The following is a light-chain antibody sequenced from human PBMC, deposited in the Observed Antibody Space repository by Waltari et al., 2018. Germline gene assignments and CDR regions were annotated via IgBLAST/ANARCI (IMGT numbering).Light chain of an antibody. CDR2: WAS. J-gene: IGKJ3*01. CDR1: QSVLHSSNNENS. V-gene: IGKV4-1*01. CDR3: QQYYSTPFT. Sequence: DIVMTQSPDSLGVSLGERATINCKSSQSVLHSSNNENSLTWYQQKPGQPPKLLIYWASTRESGVPDRFSGSGSGIDFTLTINSLQTEDVAVYYCQQYYSTPFTFGPGTKVDIK.